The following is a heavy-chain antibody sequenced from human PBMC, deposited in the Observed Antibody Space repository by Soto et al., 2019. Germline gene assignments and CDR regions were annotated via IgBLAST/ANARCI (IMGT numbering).Heavy chain of an antibody. D-gene: IGHD4-17*01. V-gene: IGHV1-3*01. Sequence: QVQLVQSGAEVKKPGASVKVSCKASGYIFTNYAIHWVRQAPGQRLEWMGWINAGDGNTRYSQNFQGRVTISIDTSATTAHMELSSLRSEDTAVFYCARGTVTTGALFDYWGQGTLLTVSS. CDR1: GYIFTNYA. CDR2: INAGDGNT. J-gene: IGHJ4*02. CDR3: ARGTVTTGALFDY.